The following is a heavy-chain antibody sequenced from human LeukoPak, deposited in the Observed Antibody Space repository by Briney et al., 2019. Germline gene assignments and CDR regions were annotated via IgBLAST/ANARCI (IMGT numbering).Heavy chain of an antibody. CDR2: ISGSGMST. CDR3: AKDSGVSDIHVFDC. D-gene: IGHD3-9*01. V-gene: IGHV3-23*01. Sequence: PGGSLRLSCAASAFTFSSYAMSWVRQAPGKGLEWVSGISGSGMSTYYADSVKGRFTISRDNSKNTLYLQMNSLRVEDTAVYYCAKDSGVSDIHVFDCWGQGTLVTVSS. J-gene: IGHJ4*02. CDR1: AFTFSSYA.